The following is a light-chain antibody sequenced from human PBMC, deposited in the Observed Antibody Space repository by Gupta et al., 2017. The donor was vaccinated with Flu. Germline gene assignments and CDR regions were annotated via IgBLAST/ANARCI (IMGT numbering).Light chain of an antibody. J-gene: IGKJ5*01. CDR2: GAS. Sequence: EIVLTQSPGTLSLSPGERVILSCRASQRISSTYLAWYQQKPGQAPRLLIYGASSGSGTDFTLTISRLEPEDFAVYYCQHYGSAPPVTFGQGTRLEIK. V-gene: IGKV3-20*01. CDR3: QHYGSAPPVT. CDR1: QRISSTY.